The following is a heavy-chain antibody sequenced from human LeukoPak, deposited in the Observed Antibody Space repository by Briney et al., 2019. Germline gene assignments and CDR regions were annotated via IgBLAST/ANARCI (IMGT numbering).Heavy chain of an antibody. Sequence: PSETLSLTCTVSGGSISSISYYWGWIRQPPGRGLEWIGYIYYSGSTNYNPSLKSRVTISVDTSKNQFSLKLSSVTAADTAVYYCARETSQKGAHYMDVWGKGTTVTISS. D-gene: IGHD3-16*01. J-gene: IGHJ6*03. CDR2: IYYSGST. CDR1: GGSISSISYY. V-gene: IGHV4-61*01. CDR3: ARETSQKGAHYMDV.